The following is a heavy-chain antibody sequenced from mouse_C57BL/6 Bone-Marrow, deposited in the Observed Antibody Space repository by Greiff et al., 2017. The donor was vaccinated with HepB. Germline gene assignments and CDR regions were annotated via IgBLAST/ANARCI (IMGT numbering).Heavy chain of an antibody. CDR2: IFPGSGST. CDR3: ARLRGYDYAMDY. J-gene: IGHJ4*01. CDR1: GYTFTDYY. Sequence: VKLVESGPELVKPGASVKISCKASGYTFTDYYINWVKQRPGQGLEWIGWIFPGSGSTYYNEKFKGKATLTVDKSSSPGFMLLSSLTSEDSAGYFCARLRGYDYAMDYWGQGTSVTVSA. V-gene: IGHV1-75*01. D-gene: IGHD2-4*01.